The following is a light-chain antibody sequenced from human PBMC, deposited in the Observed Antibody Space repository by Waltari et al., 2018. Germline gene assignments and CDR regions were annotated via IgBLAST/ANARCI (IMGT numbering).Light chain of an antibody. Sequence: QSALTQPASVSGPPGQSITISCTGTSSDVGGYNLVSWYQQHPGKAPKLIIYEGNKWPSGVSHRFSGSKSGNTASLTISGLQAEDEADYYCCSFAGSTTWVFGGGTTLTVL. CDR2: EGN. CDR3: CSFAGSTTWV. J-gene: IGLJ3*02. CDR1: SSDVGGYNL. V-gene: IGLV2-23*01.